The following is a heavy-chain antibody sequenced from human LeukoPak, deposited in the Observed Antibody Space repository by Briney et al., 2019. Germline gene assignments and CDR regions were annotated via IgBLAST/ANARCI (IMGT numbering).Heavy chain of an antibody. CDR3: AREYYFDNSGYYGVGDY. CDR2: IYSGGST. Sequence: PGGSLRLSCAASGFTVSSNYMSWVRQAPGKGLEWVSVIYSGGSTYYADSVKGRFTISRDNSKNTLYLQMNSLRAEDTAVYYCAREYYFDNSGYYGVGDYWGQGTLVTVSS. J-gene: IGHJ4*02. V-gene: IGHV3-53*01. CDR1: GFTVSSNY. D-gene: IGHD3-22*01.